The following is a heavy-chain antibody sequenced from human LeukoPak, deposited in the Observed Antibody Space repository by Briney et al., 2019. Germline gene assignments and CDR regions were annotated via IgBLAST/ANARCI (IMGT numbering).Heavy chain of an antibody. V-gene: IGHV4-38-2*02. D-gene: IGHD4-23*01. CDR1: GYSISSGYY. J-gene: IGHJ6*03. CDR2: IYHSGST. Sequence: SETLSLTCTVSGYSISSGYYWGWIRQPPGKGLEWIGSIYHSGSTYYNPSLKSRVTISVATSKNQFSLKLSSVTAADTAVYYCARVGGNFLYYYYYMDVWGKGTTVTVSS. CDR3: ARVGGNFLYYYYYMDV.